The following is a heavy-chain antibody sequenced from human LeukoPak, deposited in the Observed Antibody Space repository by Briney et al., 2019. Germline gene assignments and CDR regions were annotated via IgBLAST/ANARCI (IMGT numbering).Heavy chain of an antibody. V-gene: IGHV3-48*04. CDR2: ITFSSSII. CDR1: GFTFSSYS. D-gene: IGHD3-10*01. CDR3: ARDLWFGELLFLGAFDI. Sequence: GGSLRLSRAASGFTFSSYSMNWVRQAPGKGLEWVSYITFSSSIIYYADSVKGRFTISRDNAKNSLYLQMNSLRAEDTAVYYCARDLWFGELLFLGAFDIWGQGTMVTVSS. J-gene: IGHJ3*02.